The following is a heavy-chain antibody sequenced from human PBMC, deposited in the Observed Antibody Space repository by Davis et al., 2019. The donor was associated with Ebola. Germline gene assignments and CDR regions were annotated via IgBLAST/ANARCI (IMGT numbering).Heavy chain of an antibody. CDR3: AKEETFVDYYGMDV. CDR2: ISWNSGSI. Sequence: PGGSLRLSCAASGFTFDDYAMHWVRQAPGKGLEWVSGISWNSGSIGYADSVKGRFTISRDNAKNSLYLQMNSLRAEDTALYYCAKEETFVDYYGMDVWGQGTTVTVSS. J-gene: IGHJ6*02. CDR1: GFTFDDYA. V-gene: IGHV3-9*01. D-gene: IGHD2/OR15-2a*01.